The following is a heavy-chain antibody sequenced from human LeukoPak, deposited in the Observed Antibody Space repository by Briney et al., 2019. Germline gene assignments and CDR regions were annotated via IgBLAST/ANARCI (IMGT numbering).Heavy chain of an antibody. CDR3: AKEPRMCSSSWHGGGYFDY. CDR2: ISGSGGST. Sequence: GRSPRLSCAASGFTFSSHGMHWARQAPGKGLEWVSAISGSGGSTYYADSVKGRFTISRDNSKNTLYLQMNSLRAEDTAVYYCAKEPRMCSSSWHGGGYFDYWGQGTLVTVSS. D-gene: IGHD6-13*01. CDR1: GFTFSSHG. V-gene: IGHV3-23*01. J-gene: IGHJ4*02.